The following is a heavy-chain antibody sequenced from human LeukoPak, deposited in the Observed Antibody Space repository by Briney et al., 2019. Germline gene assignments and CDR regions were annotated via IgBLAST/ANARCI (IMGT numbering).Heavy chain of an antibody. D-gene: IGHD3-3*01. CDR3: ARANYDFWTYYFDY. J-gene: IGHJ4*02. V-gene: IGHV3-53*04. Sequence: PGGSLRLSCAASGFTVSSNYMSWVRQAPGKGLEWVSVIYGGVSTYYAASVKGRFTISRHNSKNTLYLQMNSLRAEDTAVYYCARANYDFWTYYFDYWGQGTLVTVSS. CDR1: GFTVSSNY. CDR2: IYGGVST.